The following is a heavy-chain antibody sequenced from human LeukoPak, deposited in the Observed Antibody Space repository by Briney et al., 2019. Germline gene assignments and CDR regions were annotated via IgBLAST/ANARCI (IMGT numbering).Heavy chain of an antibody. Sequence: PSETLSLTCTVSGGSISSSSYYWGWIRQPPGKGLEWIGSIYYSGSTYYNPSLQSRVTISVDTSKKQISLKLRSVTAADAAVYYCARAASYFYGSGIDSWGQGTQVIVSS. CDR3: ARAASYFYGSGIDS. D-gene: IGHD3-10*01. CDR2: IYYSGST. J-gene: IGHJ4*02. CDR1: GGSISSSSYY. V-gene: IGHV4-39*07.